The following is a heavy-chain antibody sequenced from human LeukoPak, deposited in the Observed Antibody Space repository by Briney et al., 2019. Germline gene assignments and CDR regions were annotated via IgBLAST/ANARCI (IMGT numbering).Heavy chain of an antibody. Sequence: ASVKVSCKASGYTFTSYAISWMRQAPGQGLEWMGWISVRKGNTNYTQKLQDRVTMTTDTSTSTAYMELRSLTSDDTAVYYCARGNDHGDCWIDYWGQGTLVTVSS. CDR3: ARGNDHGDCWIDY. D-gene: IGHD4-17*01. CDR2: ISVRKGNT. V-gene: IGHV1-18*01. J-gene: IGHJ4*02. CDR1: GYTFTSYA.